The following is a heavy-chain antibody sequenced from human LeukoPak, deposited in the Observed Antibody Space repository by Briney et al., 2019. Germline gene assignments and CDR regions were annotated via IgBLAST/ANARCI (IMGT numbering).Heavy chain of an antibody. CDR2: IYHSGST. CDR1: GYSISSGYY. CDR3: ARYAFVVVPAAVAYYFDY. D-gene: IGHD2-2*01. V-gene: IGHV4-38-2*02. J-gene: IGHJ4*02. Sequence: PSETLSLTCTVSGYSISSGYYWGWIRQPPGKGLEWIGSIYHSGSTYYNPSLKSRVTISVDTSKNQFSLKLSFVTAADTAVYYCARYAFVVVPAAVAYYFDYWGQGTLVTVSS.